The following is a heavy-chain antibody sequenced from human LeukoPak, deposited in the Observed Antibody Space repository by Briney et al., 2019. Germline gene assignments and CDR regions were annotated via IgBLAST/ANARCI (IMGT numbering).Heavy chain of an antibody. J-gene: IGHJ4*02. CDR3: AKGSKFSGTYYFDY. CDR2: ISGSSGSK. Sequence: GGSLRLSCAASGFTFSDSAMSWVRQAPGKGLEWVSSISGSSGSKFHADSVKGRFPISRDNSKGTLYLQMNSLRAEDTALYYCAKGSKFSGTYYFDYWGQGTLVTVSS. D-gene: IGHD1-26*01. V-gene: IGHV3-23*01. CDR1: GFTFSDSA.